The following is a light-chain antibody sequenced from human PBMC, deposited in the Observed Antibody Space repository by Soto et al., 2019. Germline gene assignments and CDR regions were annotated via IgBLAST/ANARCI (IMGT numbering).Light chain of an antibody. CDR3: QQYHTYRT. V-gene: IGKV1-5*01. CDR2: DAS. Sequence: DIQMTQAPSTLSASIGDRVIITCRASQSISHWLAWYQQKPGKAPKLLISDASILESGVPSRFSGSTSGTEFTLTISSLQPDDSATYYCQQYHTYRTFGQGTKVEIK. CDR1: QSISHW. J-gene: IGKJ1*01.